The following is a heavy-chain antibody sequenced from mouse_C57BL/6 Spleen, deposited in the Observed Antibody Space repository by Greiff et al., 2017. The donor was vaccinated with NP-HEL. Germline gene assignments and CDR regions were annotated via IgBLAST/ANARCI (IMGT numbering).Heavy chain of an antibody. Sequence: DVKLQESGPELVKPGASVKMSCKASGYTFTDYNMHWVKQSHGKSLEWIGYINPNNGGTSYNQKFKGKATLTVNKSSSTAYMELRSLTSEDSAVYYCARSWEMIYYYGSSRSYWGQGTLVTVSA. CDR3: ARSWEMIYYYGSSRSY. CDR1: GYTFTDYN. CDR2: INPNNGGT. J-gene: IGHJ3*01. D-gene: IGHD1-1*01. V-gene: IGHV1-22*01.